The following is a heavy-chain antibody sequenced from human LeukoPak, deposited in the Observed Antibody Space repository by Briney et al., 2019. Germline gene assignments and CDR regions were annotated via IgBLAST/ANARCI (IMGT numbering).Heavy chain of an antibody. CDR2: IRYDGSNK. Sequence: GGSLRLSCAASGFTFSSYGMHWVRQAPGKGLEWVAFIRYDGSNKYYADSVKGRFTISRDNSKNTLYLQMNSLRAEDTAVYYCAKEACSGGSCYPPSPLGDHFDYWGQETLVTVSS. CDR1: GFTFSSYG. CDR3: AKEACSGGSCYPPSPLGDHFDY. D-gene: IGHD2-15*01. V-gene: IGHV3-30*02. J-gene: IGHJ4*02.